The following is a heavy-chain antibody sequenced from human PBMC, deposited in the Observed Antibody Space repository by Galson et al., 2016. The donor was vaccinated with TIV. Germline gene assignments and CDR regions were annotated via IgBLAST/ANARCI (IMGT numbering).Heavy chain of an antibody. D-gene: IGHD2-8*01. Sequence: VKVSCKVSGHNFTDYYMHWMQQAPGKGFEWMGHVDPEDGKTKYAEKFQGRVTMTADTSTDTAYMELSYLRSEDTAIYYCTTVRLRGSGGMDVWGQGTTVIVSS. CDR3: TTVRLRGSGGMDV. CDR1: GHNFTDYY. CDR2: VDPEDGKT. J-gene: IGHJ6*02. V-gene: IGHV1-69-2*01.